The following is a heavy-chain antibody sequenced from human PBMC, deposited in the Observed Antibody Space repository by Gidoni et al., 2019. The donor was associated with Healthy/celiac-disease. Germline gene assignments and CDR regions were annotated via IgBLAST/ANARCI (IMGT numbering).Heavy chain of an antibody. D-gene: IGHD4-17*01. CDR3: AKDQTTVVTRYYFDY. Sequence: EVQLLESGGGLVQPGGSLRLSCAASGFTFSSYAMSWVRQAPGKGLEGVSAMCGRGGSTYYADYVKGRFTIARDNSKYTLYLQMNSLRAEDTAVYYCAKDQTTVVTRYYFDYWGQGTLVTVSS. CDR2: MCGRGGST. J-gene: IGHJ4*02. CDR1: GFTFSSYA. V-gene: IGHV3-23*01.